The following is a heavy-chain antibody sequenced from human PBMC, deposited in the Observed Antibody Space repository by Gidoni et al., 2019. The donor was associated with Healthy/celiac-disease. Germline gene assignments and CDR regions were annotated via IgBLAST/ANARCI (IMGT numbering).Heavy chain of an antibody. Sequence: QVQLVESGGGLVKPGGSLRLSCAASGFTFSDYYMSWIRQAPGKGLEWVSYISSSSSYTNYADSVKGRFTISRDNAKNSLYLQMNSLRAEDTAVYYCARGALFSCQGCDAFDIWGQGTMVTVSS. CDR1: GFTFSDYY. CDR2: ISSSSSYT. CDR3: ARGALFSCQGCDAFDI. V-gene: IGHV3-11*05. J-gene: IGHJ3*02. D-gene: IGHD2-15*01.